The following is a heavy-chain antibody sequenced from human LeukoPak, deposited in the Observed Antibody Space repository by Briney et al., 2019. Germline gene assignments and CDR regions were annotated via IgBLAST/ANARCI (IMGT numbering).Heavy chain of an antibody. Sequence: ASVTVSCKASGGTFSSYAISWVRQAPGQGLEWMGGIIPIFGTANYAQKFQGRVTITADKSTSTAYMELSSLISEDTAVYYCGSSGYYSRSGYNFDYWGQGTLVTVSS. CDR1: GGTFSSYA. D-gene: IGHD3-22*01. CDR2: IIPIFGTA. V-gene: IGHV1-69*06. J-gene: IGHJ4*02. CDR3: GSSGYYSRSGYNFDY.